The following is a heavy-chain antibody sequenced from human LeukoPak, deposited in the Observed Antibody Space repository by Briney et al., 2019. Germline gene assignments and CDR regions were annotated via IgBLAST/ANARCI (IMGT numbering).Heavy chain of an antibody. V-gene: IGHV4-39*01. CDR1: GGSISSSSYY. CDR2: IYYSGST. Sequence: PSETLSLTCTVSGGSISSSSYYWGWIRQPPGKGLEWIGSIYYSGSTYYNPSLKSRVTISVDTSKNQFSLKLSSVTPADTAVYYCARAPPTSWKNWFDPWGQGTLVTVSS. J-gene: IGHJ5*02. D-gene: IGHD1-1*01. CDR3: ARAPPTSWKNWFDP.